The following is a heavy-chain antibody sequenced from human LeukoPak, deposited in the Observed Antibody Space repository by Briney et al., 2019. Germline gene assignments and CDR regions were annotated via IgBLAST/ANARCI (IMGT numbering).Heavy chain of an antibody. CDR3: ARHDAGIAARPFDN. V-gene: IGHV4-4*09. Sequence: PSETLFLTCTVSGGSISTYYWSWIRRPPGKGLEWIAYIHASGPTNYNPSLKSRITISVDTSMTQFSLKLSSVTAADTAVYYCARHDAGIAARPFDNWGQGTLVTVSS. D-gene: IGHD6-6*01. CDR2: IHASGPT. J-gene: IGHJ4*02. CDR1: GGSISTYY.